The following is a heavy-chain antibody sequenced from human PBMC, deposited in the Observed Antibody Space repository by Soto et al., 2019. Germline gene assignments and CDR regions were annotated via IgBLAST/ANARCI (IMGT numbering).Heavy chain of an antibody. J-gene: IGHJ4*02. CDR1: GFTFSSYG. D-gene: IGHD2-8*02. CDR2: IWYDGSNK. V-gene: IGHV3-33*01. Sequence: GGSLRLSCAASGFTFSSYGMHWVRQAPGKGLEWVAVIWYDGSNKYYADSVKGRFTISRDNSKNTLYLQMNSLRAEDTAVYYCARDGSPGGYPTFDYWGQGTLVTVSS. CDR3: ARDGSPGGYPTFDY.